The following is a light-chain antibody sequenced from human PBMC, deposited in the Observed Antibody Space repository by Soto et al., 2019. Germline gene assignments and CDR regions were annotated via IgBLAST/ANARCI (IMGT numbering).Light chain of an antibody. CDR1: SSDVGSYSL. CDR3: CSYAGSISFVV. Sequence: QSALTQPASVSGSPGQSITISCTGTSSDVGSYSLVSWYQQHPGKAPKLMIYEVRRRPSGVSNRFSGSKSGNTASLTISGLQAEDEADYYCCSYAGSISFVVLGGGTKATV. CDR2: EVR. J-gene: IGLJ2*01. V-gene: IGLV2-23*02.